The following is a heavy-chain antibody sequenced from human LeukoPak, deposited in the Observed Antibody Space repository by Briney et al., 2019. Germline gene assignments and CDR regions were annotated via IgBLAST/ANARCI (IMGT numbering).Heavy chain of an antibody. Sequence: SETLSLTCTVSGYSISSGYYWGWIRQPPGKGLEWIGSIYHSGSTNYNPSLKSRVTISVDTSKNQFSLKLSSVTAADTAVYYCARSSEGRYYYDSRGYSYYYYYMDVWGKGTTVTISS. CDR1: GYSISSGYY. CDR2: IYHSGST. J-gene: IGHJ6*03. D-gene: IGHD3-22*01. CDR3: ARSSEGRYYYDSRGYSYYYYYMDV. V-gene: IGHV4-38-2*02.